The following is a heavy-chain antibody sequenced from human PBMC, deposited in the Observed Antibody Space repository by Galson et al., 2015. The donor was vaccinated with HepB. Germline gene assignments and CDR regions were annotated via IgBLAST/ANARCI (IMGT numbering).Heavy chain of an antibody. Sequence: SLRLSCAASGFTFSSYGMHWVRQAPGKGLEWVAVISYDGSNKYYADSVKGRFTISRDNSKNTLYLQMNSLRAEDTAVYYCATSRGKRIRYYGMDVWGQGTTVTVSS. CDR1: GFTFSSYG. CDR3: ATSRGKRIRYYGMDV. J-gene: IGHJ6*02. V-gene: IGHV3-30*03. D-gene: IGHD3-10*01. CDR2: ISYDGSNK.